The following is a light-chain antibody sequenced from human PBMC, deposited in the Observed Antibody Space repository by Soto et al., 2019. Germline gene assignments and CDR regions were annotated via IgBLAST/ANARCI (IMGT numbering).Light chain of an antibody. Sequence: EIVLTQSPATLSLSPGERATLSCRASQYITIYLAWYQQKPGQAPSLLLHDASNRATGIPARVSGSGSGTDFTLTISSLEHDDFAVDYCQQRADWPITFGQGKRLEI. J-gene: IGKJ5*01. CDR3: QQRADWPIT. CDR1: QYITIY. V-gene: IGKV3-11*01. CDR2: DAS.